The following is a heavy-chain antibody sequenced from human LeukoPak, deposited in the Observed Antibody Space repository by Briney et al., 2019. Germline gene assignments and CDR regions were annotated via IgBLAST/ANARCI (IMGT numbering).Heavy chain of an antibody. V-gene: IGHV3-21*01. D-gene: IGHD3-10*01. J-gene: IGHJ4*02. CDR2: ISTSSSYI. CDR1: GFTFSSYN. CDR3: ARDREGFGESYFDY. Sequence: GGSLRLSCAASGFTFSSYNMNWVRQAPGKGLEWVSFISTSSSYIYYADSVKGRFTISRDNAKNSLYLQMNSLRAEDTAMYYCARDREGFGESYFDYWGQGTLVTVSS.